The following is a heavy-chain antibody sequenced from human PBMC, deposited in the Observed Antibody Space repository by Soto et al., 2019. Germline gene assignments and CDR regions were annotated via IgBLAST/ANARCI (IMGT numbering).Heavy chain of an antibody. CDR1: GFSLTTTGVG. J-gene: IGHJ4*02. CDR3: AHSRYGSYYFDY. Sequence: QITLKESGPTLVKPTQTLTLTCTFSGFSLTTTGVGVGWIRQPPGKALEWLAIIYWDDDKRYSPSLQSRVTITKDTSKNQVVLTMTNMDPVDTATYSCAHSRYGSYYFDYWGKGTLVTVSS. D-gene: IGHD4-17*01. V-gene: IGHV2-5*02. CDR2: IYWDDDK.